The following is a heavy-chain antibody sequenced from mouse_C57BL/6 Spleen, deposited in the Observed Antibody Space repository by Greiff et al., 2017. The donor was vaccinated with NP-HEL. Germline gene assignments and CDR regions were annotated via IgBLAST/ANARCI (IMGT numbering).Heavy chain of an antibody. CDR3: AREGYDGLPYAMDY. D-gene: IGHD2-2*01. Sequence: QVQLQQPGAELVKPGASVKLSCKASGYTFTSYWMHWVKQRPGRGLEWIGRIDPNSGGTKYNEKFKSKATLTVDKPSSTAYMQLSSLTSEDSAVYYGAREGYDGLPYAMDYWGQGTSVTVSS. J-gene: IGHJ4*01. CDR2: IDPNSGGT. CDR1: GYTFTSYW. V-gene: IGHV1-72*01.